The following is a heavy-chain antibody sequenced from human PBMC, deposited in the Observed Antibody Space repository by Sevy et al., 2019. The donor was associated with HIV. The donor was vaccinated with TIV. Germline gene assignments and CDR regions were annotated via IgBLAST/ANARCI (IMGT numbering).Heavy chain of an antibody. Sequence: GGSLRLSCAASGFTFSSYWMSWVRQAPGKGLEWVATIKQDGSEKYYVDSVKGRFTISRDNAKNSLYLQMNSLRAEDTAVYYCAYGDFVDAFDIWGQGTMVTVSS. D-gene: IGHD4-17*01. CDR3: AYGDFVDAFDI. CDR2: IKQDGSEK. CDR1: GFTFSSYW. J-gene: IGHJ3*02. V-gene: IGHV3-7*03.